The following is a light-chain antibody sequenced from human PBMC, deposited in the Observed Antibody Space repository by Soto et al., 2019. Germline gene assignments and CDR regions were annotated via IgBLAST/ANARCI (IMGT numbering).Light chain of an antibody. CDR1: QSVSSS. Sequence: ETVMTQSPATLSASPGESATLSCGASQSVSSSLGWYQQKPGQAPRLLIYGASTRATGVAARFSGTWSGTEFTLTISSLHSEDFAVYYCQKYNNLPLTFGGGTKVEI. V-gene: IGKV3-15*01. CDR3: QKYNNLPLT. CDR2: GAS. J-gene: IGKJ4*01.